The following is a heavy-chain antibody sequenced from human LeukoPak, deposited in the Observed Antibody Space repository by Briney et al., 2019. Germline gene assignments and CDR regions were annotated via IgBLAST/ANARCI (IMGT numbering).Heavy chain of an antibody. J-gene: IGHJ4*02. V-gene: IGHV4-38-2*01. Sequence: SETLSLTCAVSGYSISSGYYWGWIRQPPGKGLEWIGSIYHSGSTYYNPSLKSRVTISVDTSKNQFSLTLSSVTAADTAVYYCARPGGTMIVAAIDYWGQGTLVTVSS. CDR1: GYSISSGYY. CDR3: ARPGGTMIVAAIDY. D-gene: IGHD3-22*01. CDR2: IYHSGST.